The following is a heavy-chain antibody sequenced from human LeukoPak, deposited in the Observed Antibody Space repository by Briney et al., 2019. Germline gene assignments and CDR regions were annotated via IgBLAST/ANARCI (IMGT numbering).Heavy chain of an antibody. CDR2: ISYDGSNK. D-gene: IGHD4/OR15-4a*01. V-gene: IGHV3-30*04. CDR1: GFTFSSYA. Sequence: GGSLRLSCAASGFTFSSYAMHWVRQAPGKGLEWVAVISYDGSNKYYADSVKGRFTISRDNSKNTLYLQMNSLRAEDTAVYYCARANGAFDIWAKGQWSPSLQ. J-gene: IGHJ3*02. CDR3: ARANGAFDI.